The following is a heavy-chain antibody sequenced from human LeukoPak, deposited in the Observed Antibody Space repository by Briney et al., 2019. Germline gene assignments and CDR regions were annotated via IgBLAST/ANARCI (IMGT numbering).Heavy chain of an antibody. Sequence: SETLSLTCTVSGGSISHYYCSWIRQSPGKALEWIGYMYYGGSTNYNLSLKSRVTISVDTSKSRFSLTLSSVTPADTAVYYCATVDYVWGSFDWGQGTLVTASS. CDR2: MYYGGST. CDR3: ATVDYVWGSFD. D-gene: IGHD3-16*01. CDR1: GGSISHYY. J-gene: IGHJ4*02. V-gene: IGHV4-59*01.